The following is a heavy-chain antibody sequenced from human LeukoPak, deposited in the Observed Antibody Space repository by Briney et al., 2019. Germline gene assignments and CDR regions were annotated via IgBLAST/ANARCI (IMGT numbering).Heavy chain of an antibody. CDR3: ATGIQGFDY. CDR2: ISSSSSYT. J-gene: IGHJ4*02. Sequence: GGPLRLSCAASGFTFSDYYMSWIRQAPGKGLEWVSYISSSSSYTNYADSVKGRFTISRDNAKNSLYLQMNSLRAEDTAVYYCATGIQGFDYWGQGTLVTVSS. V-gene: IGHV3-11*03. CDR1: GFTFSDYY. D-gene: IGHD5-18*01.